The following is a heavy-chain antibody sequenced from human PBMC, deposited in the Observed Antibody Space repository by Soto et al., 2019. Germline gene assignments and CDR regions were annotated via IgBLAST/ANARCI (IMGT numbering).Heavy chain of an antibody. CDR2: IYYSGST. V-gene: IGHV4-30-4*01. Sequence: PSETLSLTCTVSGGSISSGDYYWSWIRQPPGKGLEWIGYIYYSGSTYHNPSLKSRVTISVDTSKNQFSLKLSSVTAADTAVYYCARYQYYYYAIDVWGQGTTVTVSS. CDR1: GGSISSGDYY. CDR3: ARYQYYYYAIDV. J-gene: IGHJ6*02.